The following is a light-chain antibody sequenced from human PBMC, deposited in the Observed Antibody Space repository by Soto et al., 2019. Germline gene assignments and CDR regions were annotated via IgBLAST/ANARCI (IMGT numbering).Light chain of an antibody. V-gene: IGKV1-17*01. CDR1: QGIGSY. CDR2: AAS. Sequence: DIQVTQSPSSLSASVGDRVTITCRASQGIGSYLSWFQQKPGKAPKRLIYAASSLQSGVPSSFSGSGSGTEFTLTISSLQPEDFATYYCLQHYDYPYTFGQGTKVDIK. CDR3: LQHYDYPYT. J-gene: IGKJ2*01.